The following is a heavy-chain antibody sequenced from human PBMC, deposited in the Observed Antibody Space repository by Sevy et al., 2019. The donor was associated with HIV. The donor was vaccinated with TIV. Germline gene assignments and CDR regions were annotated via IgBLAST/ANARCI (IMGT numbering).Heavy chain of an antibody. Sequence: GGSLRLSCAASGFSLNIYWMSWVRQAPGKGLGWVANIKQDGSVKYYVDSVKGRFTISRDNARNLLYLQMNSLRAEDTALYYCVRAIAADGSFWGQGTLVTVSS. D-gene: IGHD6-13*01. CDR1: GFSLNIYW. J-gene: IGHJ4*02. CDR3: VRAIAADGSF. V-gene: IGHV3-7*01. CDR2: IKQDGSVK.